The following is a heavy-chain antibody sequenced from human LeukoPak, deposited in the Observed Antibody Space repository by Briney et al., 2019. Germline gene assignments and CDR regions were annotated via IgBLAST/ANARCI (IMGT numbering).Heavy chain of an antibody. CDR2: INDNGDGT. CDR1: GFTFSSYA. CDR3: AKGLRTGVGPYMGYHYYMDV. J-gene: IGHJ6*03. Sequence: GGSLRLSCAASGFTFSSYAMSWVRQAPGKGLKWVSTINDNGDGTYYADSVKGRFTISRDNSYNTVSLQMNSLRDEDTGVYYCAKGLRTGVGPYMGYHYYMDVWGKGATVTVSS. D-gene: IGHD3-16*01. V-gene: IGHV3-23*01.